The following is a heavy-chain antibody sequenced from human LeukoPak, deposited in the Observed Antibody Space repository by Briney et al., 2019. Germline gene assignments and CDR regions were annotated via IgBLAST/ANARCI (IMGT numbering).Heavy chain of an antibody. CDR2: IYYTGTT. CDR1: GGSISNYY. D-gene: IGHD5-24*01. V-gene: IGHV4-59*01. CDR3: ARSRDGYNYHYFDN. J-gene: IGHJ4*02. Sequence: SETLSLTCTVSGGSISNYYWSWIRQPPGRGLEWVGYIYYTGTTKYNPSLESRVTISLDTPKNQFSLKLSSVTAADTAVYHCARSRDGYNYHYFDNWGQGTLVAVSS.